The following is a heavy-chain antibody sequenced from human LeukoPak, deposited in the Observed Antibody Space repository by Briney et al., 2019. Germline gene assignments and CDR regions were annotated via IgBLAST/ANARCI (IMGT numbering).Heavy chain of an antibody. CDR1: GFTLSDHY. J-gene: IGHJ4*02. V-gene: IGHV3-72*01. D-gene: IGHD5-12*01. Sequence: GGSLRLSCAASGFTLSDHYMDWVRQAPGKGLEWVGRTGNRGNSYTTEYAASVKGRFTISRDDSKHSLYLQMNSLKAEDTAVYYCTSLSGYSGYDPLYYWGQGTLVTVSS. CDR2: TGNRGNSYTT. CDR3: TSLSGYSGYDPLYY.